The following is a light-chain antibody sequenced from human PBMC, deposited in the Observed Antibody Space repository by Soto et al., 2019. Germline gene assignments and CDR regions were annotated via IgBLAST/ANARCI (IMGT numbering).Light chain of an antibody. Sequence: QSALTQPASVSGSPGQSITISCTGISSDVGGYNYVSWYKQHPGKAPKLMIYEVANRPSGVSDRFSGSKSGNTASLTISGLQAEDEADYYCSSYTSSSTLYVFGTGTKVTVL. CDR1: SSDVGGYNY. CDR2: EVA. J-gene: IGLJ1*01. CDR3: SSYTSSSTLYV. V-gene: IGLV2-14*01.